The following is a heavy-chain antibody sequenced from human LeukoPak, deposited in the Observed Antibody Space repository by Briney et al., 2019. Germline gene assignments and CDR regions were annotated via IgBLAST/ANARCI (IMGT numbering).Heavy chain of an antibody. CDR2: INPSGGST. CDR1: GYTFTSYY. CDR3: ASLGWYSGSYYYYYGMDV. D-gene: IGHD1-26*01. Sequence: EASVKVSCKASGYTFTSYYIHWVRQAPGQGLEWMGIINPSGGSTSYAQKFQGRVTMTRDTSTSTVYMELSSLRSEDTAVYYCASLGWYSGSYYYYYGMDVWGQGTTVTVSS. V-gene: IGHV1-46*01. J-gene: IGHJ6*02.